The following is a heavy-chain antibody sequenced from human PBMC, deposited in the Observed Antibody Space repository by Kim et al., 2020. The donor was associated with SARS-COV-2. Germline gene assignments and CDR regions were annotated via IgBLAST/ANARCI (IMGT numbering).Heavy chain of an antibody. Sequence: GGSLRLSCVVSGFSFTTNWMSWVCQAPGTGLVLVAKIKVDGTVKYYGYSVEGRFIISRDNAKNSLYLQMNGLSAEDTAVYYCARDRRYSLDYWGRGTLVTVSS. J-gene: IGHJ4*02. CDR2: IKVDGTVK. CDR3: ARDRRYSLDY. CDR1: GFSFTTNW. D-gene: IGHD2-15*01. V-gene: IGHV3-7*01.